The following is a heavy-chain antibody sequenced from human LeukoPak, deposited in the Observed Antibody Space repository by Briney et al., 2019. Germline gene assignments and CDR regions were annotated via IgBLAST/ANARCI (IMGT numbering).Heavy chain of an antibody. CDR3: AAEGSVNDIDY. Sequence: ASVKVSCKASGYTFTSYDINWVRQATGQGLEWMGWMNPNSGNTGYVQKFQGRVTMTRNTSISTAYMELSRLRSDDTAVYYCAAEGSVNDIDYWGQGTLVTVSS. V-gene: IGHV1-8*01. CDR2: MNPNSGNT. J-gene: IGHJ4*02. CDR1: GYTFTSYD. D-gene: IGHD3-9*01.